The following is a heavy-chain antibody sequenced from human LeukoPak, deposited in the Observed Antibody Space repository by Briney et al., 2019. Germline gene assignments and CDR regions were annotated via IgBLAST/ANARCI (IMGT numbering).Heavy chain of an antibody. CDR3: ARGNSGYDAYYYYYYMDV. V-gene: IGHV6-1*01. D-gene: IGHD5-12*01. CDR2: TYYRSKWYN. J-gene: IGHJ6*03. CDR1: GDSVSSNSAA. Sequence: SQTLSLTCAISGDSVSSNSAAWTWIRQSPSRGLEWLGRTYYRSKWYNDYAVSVKSRIIINADTSKNQFSLQLNSVTLEDTAVYYCARGNSGYDAYYYYYYMDVWGKGTTVTVSS.